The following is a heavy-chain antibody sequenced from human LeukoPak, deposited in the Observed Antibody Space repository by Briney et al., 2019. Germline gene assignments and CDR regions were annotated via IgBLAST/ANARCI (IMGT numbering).Heavy chain of an antibody. D-gene: IGHD3-10*01. CDR2: ISSSGSFI. V-gene: IGHV3-11*04. CDR3: ARDNYGSGSYYIGDYYYYMDV. J-gene: IGHJ6*03. Sequence: GGSLRLSCAASGFTFSDYYMSWIRQAPGKGLEWVSYISSSGSFIYYADSVKGRFTISRDNAKNSLYLQMNSLRAEDTAVYYCARDNYGSGSYYIGDYYYYMDVWGKGTTVTISS. CDR1: GFTFSDYY.